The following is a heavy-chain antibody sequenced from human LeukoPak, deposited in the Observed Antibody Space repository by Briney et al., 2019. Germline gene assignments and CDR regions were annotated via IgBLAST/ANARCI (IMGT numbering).Heavy chain of an antibody. CDR1: RFTFSSYA. D-gene: IGHD3-9*01. V-gene: IGHV3-23*01. Sequence: ESGGSLRLSCAASRFTFSSYAMSWVRQAPGKGLEWVSTISGSGSTYYADSVKGRFTISRDNSKNTLYLQMNSLRAEDTAVYYCAKGLLRYFDWLSDYWGQGTLVTVSS. CDR2: ISGSGST. J-gene: IGHJ4*02. CDR3: AKGLLRYFDWLSDY.